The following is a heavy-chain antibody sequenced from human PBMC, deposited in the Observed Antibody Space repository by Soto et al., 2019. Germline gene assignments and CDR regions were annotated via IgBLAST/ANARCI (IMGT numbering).Heavy chain of an antibody. J-gene: IGHJ6*02. Sequence: SETLSLTCTVSGGSISSYYCSWIRQAAGKGLEWIGRIDTSGTTNYNPSLRSRVTMSVDASKNQFSLNLSSVTAADTAVYFCARGPRGYVYYHGMDVWGQGTTVTSP. CDR3: ARGPRGYVYYHGMDV. CDR2: IDTSGTT. CDR1: GGSISSYY. D-gene: IGHD3-16*01. V-gene: IGHV4-4*07.